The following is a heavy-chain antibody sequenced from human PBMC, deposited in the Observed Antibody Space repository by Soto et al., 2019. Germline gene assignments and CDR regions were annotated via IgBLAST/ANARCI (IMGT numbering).Heavy chain of an antibody. V-gene: IGHV3-11*04. CDR2: MTTSGSSR. D-gene: IGHD3-3*01. Sequence: QVQLVESGGDLVKPGGSLRLSCAASGFTFSDHFMSWIRQAPGKGREWISYMTTSGSSRSYADSVKGRFTISRDNAKHSLYLQMNSLICHETAVYYCARELSEKYFTFDLWCQGTMVTVSS. CDR3: ARELSEKYFTFDL. J-gene: IGHJ3*01. CDR1: GFTFSDHF.